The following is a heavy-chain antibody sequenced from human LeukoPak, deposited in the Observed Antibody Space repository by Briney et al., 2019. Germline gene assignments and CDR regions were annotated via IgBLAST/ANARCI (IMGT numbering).Heavy chain of an antibody. Sequence: GESLKISCKGSGYSFTSYWIGWVRQMPGKGLEWTGIIYPGDSDTRYGPSFQGQVTISADKSISTVYLQWSSLKASDTAMYYCARSPMTTVTYFDYWGQGTLVTVSS. D-gene: IGHD4-17*01. CDR3: ARSPMTTVTYFDY. J-gene: IGHJ4*02. V-gene: IGHV5-51*01. CDR1: GYSFTSYW. CDR2: IYPGDSDT.